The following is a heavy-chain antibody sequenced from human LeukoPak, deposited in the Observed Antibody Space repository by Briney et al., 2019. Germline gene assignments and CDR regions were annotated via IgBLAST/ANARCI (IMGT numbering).Heavy chain of an antibody. V-gene: IGHV3-48*01. D-gene: IGHD6-13*01. Sequence: PGRSLRLSCAASGFSFSSYAMSWVRQAPGKGLEWVSYISSSSSLIYHADSVNGRFTISRDNAKHSLYLQMSGLRAEDTAVYYCARETLSSSWTYDYWGQGTLVTVSS. CDR2: ISSSSSLI. CDR1: GFSFSSYA. CDR3: ARETLSSSWTYDY. J-gene: IGHJ4*02.